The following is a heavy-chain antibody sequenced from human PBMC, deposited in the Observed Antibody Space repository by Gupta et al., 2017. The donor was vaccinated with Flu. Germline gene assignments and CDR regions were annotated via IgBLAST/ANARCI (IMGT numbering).Heavy chain of an antibody. CDR1: GLTFSDYA. V-gene: IGHV3-23*01. J-gene: IGHJ4*02. Sequence: EVQLLESGGGLVQPGGSLRLSCAVSGLTFSDYAMNWVRQALGKGLEWVSSIAAAGDRTYYADSVMGRFTISRDNSKNTLYLQMTSLRGDDTALYYCAKDRSGNPAIDYWGQGTLVTVSA. CDR3: AKDRSGNPAIDY. D-gene: IGHD6-13*01. CDR2: IAAAGDRT.